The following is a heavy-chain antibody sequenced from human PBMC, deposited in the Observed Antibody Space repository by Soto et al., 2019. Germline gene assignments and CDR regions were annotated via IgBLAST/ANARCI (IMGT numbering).Heavy chain of an antibody. CDR3: AKGLAQYSYGPKDYYYYYMDV. CDR2: ISGSGGST. D-gene: IGHD5-18*01. CDR1: GFTFSSYA. J-gene: IGHJ6*03. Sequence: EVQLLESGGGLVQPGGSLRLSCAASGFTFSSYAMSRVRQAPGKGLEWVSAISGSGGSTYYADSVKGRFTISRDNSKNTLYLQMNSLRAEDTAVYYCAKGLAQYSYGPKDYYYYYMDVWGKGTTVTVSS. V-gene: IGHV3-23*01.